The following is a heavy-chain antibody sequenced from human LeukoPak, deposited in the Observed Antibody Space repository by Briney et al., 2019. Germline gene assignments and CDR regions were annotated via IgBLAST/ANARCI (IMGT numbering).Heavy chain of an antibody. V-gene: IGHV3-21*06. CDR3: ARSSGGATFRYNWFDP. D-gene: IGHD1-14*01. CDR2: ISSNSSYI. J-gene: IGHJ5*02. Sequence: PGGSLRLSCAASGFTFSDYSMNWVRQAPGKGLEWVSSISSNSSYIYYADSVKGRFTISRDNAKNSLYLQINSLRVEDTAVYYCARSSGGATFRYNWFDPWGQGTLVTVSS. CDR1: GFTFSDYS.